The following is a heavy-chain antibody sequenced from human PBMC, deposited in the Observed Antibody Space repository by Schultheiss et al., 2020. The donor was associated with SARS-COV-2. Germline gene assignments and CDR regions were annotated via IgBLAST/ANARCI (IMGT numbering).Heavy chain of an antibody. V-gene: IGHV3-74*01. CDR3: ARDLHSGFDY. CDR1: GYTFRNYW. Sequence: GGSLRLSCAASGYTFRNYWMHWVRQVPGKGLVWVSRINEDGSITNYADSVRGRFTISRDNAKGTLSLQMNSLRAEDTAVYYCARDLHSGFDYWGQGTLVTVSS. D-gene: IGHD3-10*01. J-gene: IGHJ4*02. CDR2: INEDGSIT.